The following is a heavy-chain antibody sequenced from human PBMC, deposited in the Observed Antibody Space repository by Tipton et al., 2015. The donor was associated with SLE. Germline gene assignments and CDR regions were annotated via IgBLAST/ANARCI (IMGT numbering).Heavy chain of an antibody. CDR2: IYYSGST. CDR1: GGSISTYY. Sequence: TLSLTCTVSGGSISTYYWSWIRQPPGKGLEWIGYIYYSGSTNYNPSLKSRVTISVDTCKNQFSLKLSSVTAADTAVFYCARDLNYYGSSGYYGDAFDIWGQGTMVTVSS. V-gene: IGHV4-59*01. D-gene: IGHD3-22*01. J-gene: IGHJ3*02. CDR3: ARDLNYYGSSGYYGDAFDI.